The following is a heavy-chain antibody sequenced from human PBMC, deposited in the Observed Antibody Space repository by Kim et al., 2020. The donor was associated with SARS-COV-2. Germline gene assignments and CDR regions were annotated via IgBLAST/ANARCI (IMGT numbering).Heavy chain of an antibody. CDR3: ARLPDINSWPFDY. D-gene: IGHD2-15*01. J-gene: IGHJ4*02. CDR1: GASIGTDY. Sequence: SETLSLTCTISGASIGTDYWTWIRQPPGGGLEWIGYIFYTGKTSYHPSLKSRVSLSLDTSRNQFSLKLNSVTAADAAVYFCARLPDINSWPFDYWAQGTLVTVTS. V-gene: IGHV4-59*08. CDR2: IFYTGKT.